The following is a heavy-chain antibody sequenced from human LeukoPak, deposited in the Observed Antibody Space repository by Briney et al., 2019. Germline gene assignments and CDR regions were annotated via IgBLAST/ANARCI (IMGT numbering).Heavy chain of an antibody. D-gene: IGHD3-16*01. CDR1: GYIFTSYY. J-gene: IGHJ4*02. CDR3: VREYHGGYFDF. CDR2: VYPSAGTS. V-gene: IGHV1-46*03. Sequence: ASVKVSCKASGYIFTSYYMHWVRQAPGQGLEWLSVVYPSAGTSDPAQRFRARITLSDDTSTSTAYMELRSLKSEDTGIYFCVREYHGGYFDFWGQGTLVTVSS.